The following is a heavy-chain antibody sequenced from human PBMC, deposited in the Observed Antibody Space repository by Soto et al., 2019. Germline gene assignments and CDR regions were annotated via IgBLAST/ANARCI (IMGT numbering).Heavy chain of an antibody. Sequence: EVQLLESGGGLVQPAGSLRLSCAASGFTFSIYTMSWFRQASGKGLEWVSSIYGNGRSTFYSASVKGRFTISRDNSGNTVYLQMSSLRAEDTAIYYCAKDFTADSRWDIDYWGQGSLVTVSS. CDR2: IYGNGRST. CDR3: AKDFTADSRWDIDY. V-gene: IGHV3-23*01. J-gene: IGHJ4*02. CDR1: GFTFSIYT. D-gene: IGHD1-26*01.